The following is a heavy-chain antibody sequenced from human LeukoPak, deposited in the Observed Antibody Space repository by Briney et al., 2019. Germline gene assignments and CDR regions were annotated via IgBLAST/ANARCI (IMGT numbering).Heavy chain of an antibody. CDR2: ISSSSSYI. V-gene: IGHV3-21*01. CDR1: GFTFSSYE. CDR3: AILRGYSGYGFDY. Sequence: GGSLRLSCAASGFTFSSYEMNWVRQAPGKGLEWVSSISSSSSYIYYADSVKGRFTISRDNAKNSLYLQMNSLRAEDTAVYYCAILRGYSGYGFDYWGQGTLVTVSS. D-gene: IGHD5-12*01. J-gene: IGHJ4*02.